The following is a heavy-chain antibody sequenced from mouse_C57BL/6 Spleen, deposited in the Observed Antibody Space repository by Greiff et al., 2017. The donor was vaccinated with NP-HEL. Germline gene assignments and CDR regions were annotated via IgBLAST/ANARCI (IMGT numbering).Heavy chain of an antibody. Sequence: EVQLQQSGAELVRPGASVKLSCTASGFNIKDDYMHWVKQRPEQGLEWIGWIDPENGDTEYASKFQGKATITADTSSNTAYLQLSSLTSEDTAVYYCTTTPGTVAYWGQGTLVTVSA. CDR2: IDPENGDT. J-gene: IGHJ3*01. CDR3: TTTPGTVAY. D-gene: IGHD4-1*01. V-gene: IGHV14-4*01. CDR1: GFNIKDDY.